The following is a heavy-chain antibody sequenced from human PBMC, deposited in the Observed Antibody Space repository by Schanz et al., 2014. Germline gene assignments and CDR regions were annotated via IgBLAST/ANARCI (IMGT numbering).Heavy chain of an antibody. D-gene: IGHD2-15*01. CDR3: ARLPGLYCSGGACYRGY. V-gene: IGHV4-39*01. CDR2: IYYSGST. Sequence: QLQLQESGPGLVKPSETLSLTCTVSGGSISSSGYYWGWIRQPPGNGLEWIGSIYYSGSTYYNPSQKGRFTISLDTSKTLFSRKVTSVTATDTAVYYCARLPGLYCSGGACYRGYWGQGTLVTVSS. CDR1: GGSISSSGYY. J-gene: IGHJ4*02.